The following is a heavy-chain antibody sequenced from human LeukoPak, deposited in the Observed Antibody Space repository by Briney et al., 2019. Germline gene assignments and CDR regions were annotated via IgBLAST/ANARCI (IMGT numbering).Heavy chain of an antibody. V-gene: IGHV1-46*01. CDR3: ARRGSGSYYQI. CDR2: INPSGGST. J-gene: IGHJ4*02. CDR1: GYTFTSYY. D-gene: IGHD3-10*01. Sequence: ASVKVSCKASGYTFTSYYIHWVRQAPGQGLEWMGIINPSGGSTSYAQKFQGRVTMTRDTSTSTVYMELSSLRSENTAVYYCARRGSGSYYQIWGQGTLVTVSS.